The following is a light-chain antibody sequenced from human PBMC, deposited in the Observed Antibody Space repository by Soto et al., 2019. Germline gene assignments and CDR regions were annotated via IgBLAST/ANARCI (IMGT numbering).Light chain of an antibody. Sequence: QSVLTQPASVSGSPGQSITISCTGTSSDVGSYNLVSWYQQHPGKAPKLMIYEVSKRPSGVSNRFSGSKSGNTASLTISGLQAEDEADYYCCSYAGSSPPVVFGGGTKVTVL. V-gene: IGLV2-23*02. J-gene: IGLJ2*01. CDR2: EVS. CDR1: SSDVGSYNL. CDR3: CSYAGSSPPVV.